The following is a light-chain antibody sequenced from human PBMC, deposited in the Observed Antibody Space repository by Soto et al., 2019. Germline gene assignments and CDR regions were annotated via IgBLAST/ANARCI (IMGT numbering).Light chain of an antibody. CDR3: QQYNNWPPGKYT. V-gene: IGKV3-15*01. CDR1: RSFGTT. Sequence: EIMMTQSPATLSVSPGEKAPLSSRASRSFGTTLAGYQQKPGQAPRLLIYGASTRATGIPARFTGSGSGTEFTLTISSLQSEDFAVYYCQQYNNWPPGKYTFGQGTKLEIK. J-gene: IGKJ2*01. CDR2: GAS.